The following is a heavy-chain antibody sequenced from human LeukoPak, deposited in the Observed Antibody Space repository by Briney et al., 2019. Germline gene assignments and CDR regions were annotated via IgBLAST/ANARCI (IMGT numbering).Heavy chain of an antibody. CDR2: ISYDGSNK. J-gene: IGHJ4*02. CDR1: GFTFSSYA. CDR3: ANEYFDY. V-gene: IGHV3-30*04. Sequence: PGGSLRLSCAASGFTFSSYAMHWVRQAPGKGLEWVAVISYDGSNKHYADSVKGRFTISRDNSKNTLYLQMNSLRVEDTAVYYCANEYFDYWGQGTLVTVSS.